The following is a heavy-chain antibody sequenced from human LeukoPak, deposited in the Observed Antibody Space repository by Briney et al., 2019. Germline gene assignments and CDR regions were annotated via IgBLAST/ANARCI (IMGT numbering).Heavy chain of an antibody. Sequence: GGSLRLSCAASGFTFSSYWMHWVRQAPGKGLVWVSRINSDGSSTSYADSVKGRFTISRDNAKNTLYLHMNSLRAEDTAVYYCARDKRYYDILTGYFAGNYGMDVWGQGTTVTVSS. CDR1: GFTFSSYW. J-gene: IGHJ6*02. CDR3: ARDKRYYDILTGYFAGNYGMDV. V-gene: IGHV3-74*01. CDR2: INSDGSST. D-gene: IGHD3-9*01.